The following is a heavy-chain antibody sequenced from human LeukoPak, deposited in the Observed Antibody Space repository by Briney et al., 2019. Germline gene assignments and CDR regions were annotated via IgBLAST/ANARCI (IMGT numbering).Heavy chain of an antibody. V-gene: IGHV4-39*07. CDR2: IYYSGST. D-gene: IGHD3-22*01. Sequence: SETLSLTCTVSGGSISSSSYYWGWIRQPPGKGLEWIGSIYYSGSTYYNPSLKSRVTISVDTSKNQFSLKLSSVTAADTAVYYCARVRITMIVVARRSIDYWGQGTLVTVSS. CDR3: ARVRITMIVVARRSIDY. CDR1: GGSISSSSYY. J-gene: IGHJ4*02.